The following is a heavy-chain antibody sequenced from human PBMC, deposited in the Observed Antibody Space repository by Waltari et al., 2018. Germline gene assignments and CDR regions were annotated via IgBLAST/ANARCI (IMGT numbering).Heavy chain of an antibody. CDR2: MKPNSGNT. V-gene: IGHV1-8*01. Sequence: QVQLVQSGAEVKKPGASVKVSCKASGSTFTSYAINWVRQATGQGLEWMGWMKPNSGNTGYAQKFQGRVTMTRNTSISTAYMELSSLRSEDTAVYYWARPIVGATVTLDYWGQGTLVTVSS. D-gene: IGHD1-26*01. CDR3: ARPIVGATVTLDY. CDR1: GSTFTSYA. J-gene: IGHJ4*02.